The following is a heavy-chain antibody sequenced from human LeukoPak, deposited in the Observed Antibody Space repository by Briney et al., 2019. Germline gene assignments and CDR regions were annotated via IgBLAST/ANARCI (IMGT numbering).Heavy chain of an antibody. D-gene: IGHD6-19*01. CDR3: ATLAVVAT. Sequence: GGSLRLSCAASGFTLSTYHMHWVRQAPGKGLEWVAFIHNDGSNKYYTDSVRGRFTISRDNSKNTLFLQMNSLRTEDTAVYYCATLAVVATWGQGTLVTVSS. V-gene: IGHV3-30*02. CDR2: IHNDGSNK. CDR1: GFTLSTYH. J-gene: IGHJ4*02.